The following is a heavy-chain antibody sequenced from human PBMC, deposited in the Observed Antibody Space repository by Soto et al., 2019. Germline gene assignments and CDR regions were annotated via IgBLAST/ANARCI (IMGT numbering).Heavy chain of an antibody. J-gene: IGHJ4*02. D-gene: IGHD4-17*01. CDR1: GGTFCSYA. V-gene: IGHV1-69*06. Sequence: ASVKVSCKASGGTFCSYAIRWVRQAPGYGLEWMGGIIPIFGTANCAQKFKGRGTITADKATSTAYLALSNLRCADTAVYCCLCQDYGGKSGVVDWGQGTRVTVSS. CDR3: LCQDYGGKSGVVD. CDR2: IIPIFGTA.